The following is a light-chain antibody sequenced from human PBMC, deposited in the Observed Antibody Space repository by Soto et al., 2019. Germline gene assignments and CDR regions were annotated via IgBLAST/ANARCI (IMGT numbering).Light chain of an antibody. Sequence: QSVLTQPASVSGSPGQSITISCTGTSSDVGGYNYVSWYQQHPGKVPKLLIYEVSNRPSGVSNRFSGSKSGNTASLTISGLQAEDEADYYCSSYTSSDTLVFGTGTKLTVL. CDR1: SSDVGGYNY. CDR3: SSYTSSDTLV. CDR2: EVS. V-gene: IGLV2-14*01. J-gene: IGLJ1*01.